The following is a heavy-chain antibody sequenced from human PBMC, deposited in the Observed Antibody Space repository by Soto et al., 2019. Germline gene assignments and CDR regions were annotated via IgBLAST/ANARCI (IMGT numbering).Heavy chain of an antibody. Sequence: ASVKVSCKASGYTFTIYYMHWVRQAPGQGLEWMGIINPSGGSTSYAQKFQGRVTMTRDTSTSTVYMELSSLRSEDTAVYYCARRGVTDFWSGYCYYYFDYWGQGTLVTVSS. J-gene: IGHJ4*02. CDR2: INPSGGST. CDR1: GYTFTIYY. CDR3: ARRGVTDFWSGYCYYYFDY. V-gene: IGHV1-46*03. D-gene: IGHD3-3*01.